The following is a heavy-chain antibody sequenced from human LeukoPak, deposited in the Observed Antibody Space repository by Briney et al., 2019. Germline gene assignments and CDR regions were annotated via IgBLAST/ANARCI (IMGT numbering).Heavy chain of an antibody. CDR1: GFTFSSYS. V-gene: IGHV3-21*01. CDR2: ISSSSSYI. D-gene: IGHD3-10*01. CDR3: GGYYYGSGSYFKYGMDV. Sequence: GGSLRLSCAASGFTFSSYSMNWVRQAPGKGLEWVSSISSSSSYIYYADSVKGRFTISRDNAKNSLYLQMNSLRAEDTAVYYCGGYYYGSGSYFKYGMDVWGQGTTVTVSS. J-gene: IGHJ6*02.